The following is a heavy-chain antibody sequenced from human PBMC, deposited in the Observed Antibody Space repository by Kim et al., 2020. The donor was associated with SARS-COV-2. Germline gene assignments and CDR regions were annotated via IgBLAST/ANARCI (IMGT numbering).Heavy chain of an antibody. D-gene: IGHD3-22*01. J-gene: IGHJ5*02. V-gene: IGHV3-74*01. Sequence: GGSLRLSCAASGFTFSSYWMYWVRQAPGKGLVWVSRINSDGSNTDYADSVKGRFTISRHNAKNTLDLQMNSLRAEDTAVYHCARGYYDSSSRFDPWGQGTLDDVS. CDR2: INSDGSNT. CDR1: GFTFSSYW. CDR3: ARGYYDSSSRFDP.